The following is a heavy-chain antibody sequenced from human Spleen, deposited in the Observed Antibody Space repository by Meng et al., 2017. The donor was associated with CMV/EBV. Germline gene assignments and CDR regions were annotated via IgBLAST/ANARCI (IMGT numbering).Heavy chain of an antibody. Sequence: GGGVGSSAKPPRKAMEWLALIYRKYVKRYSRSMNSRLTITKDTSKNQVALTMTNMDPVDTATYYCALERRDVLRFLEWAAYKWFDPWGQGTLVTVSS. D-gene: IGHD3-3*01. V-gene: IGHV2-5*01. CDR2: IYRKYVK. J-gene: IGHJ5*02. CDR3: ALERRDVLRFLEWAAYKWFDP. CDR1: GGG.